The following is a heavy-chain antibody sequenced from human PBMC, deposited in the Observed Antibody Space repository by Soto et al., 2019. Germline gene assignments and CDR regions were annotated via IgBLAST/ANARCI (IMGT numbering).Heavy chain of an antibody. CDR1: GDSITSNVW. Sequence: QVHLQESGPGLVKPSVTLSLTCAVSGDSITSNVWWSWIRQSPGKGLERIGEAYHNGRPKYNPSLRSRGTMSTETSKNQFSLKLTSVTAADTAMYYFAREAALPGEADRFDYWGQGTLVTVSS. V-gene: IGHV4-4*02. J-gene: IGHJ4*02. CDR2: AYHNGRP. D-gene: IGHD2-15*01. CDR3: AREAALPGEADRFDY.